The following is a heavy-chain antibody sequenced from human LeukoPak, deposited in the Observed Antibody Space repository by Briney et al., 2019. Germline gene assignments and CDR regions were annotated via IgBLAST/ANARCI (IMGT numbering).Heavy chain of an antibody. J-gene: IGHJ4*02. CDR3: AKDRWERDTAMVTPDY. V-gene: IGHV3-30*18. D-gene: IGHD5-18*01. Sequence: PGGSLRLSCAASGFTFSSYGMYWVRQAPGKGLEWVAVISYDGSNKYYADSVKGRFTISRDNSKNTLYLQMNSLRAEDTAVYYCAKDRWERDTAMVTPDYWGQGTLVTVSS. CDR2: ISYDGSNK. CDR1: GFTFSSYG.